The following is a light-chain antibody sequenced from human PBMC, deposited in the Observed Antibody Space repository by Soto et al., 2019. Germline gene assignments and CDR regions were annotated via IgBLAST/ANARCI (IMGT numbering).Light chain of an antibody. CDR3: ISYTVSRSYV. CDR1: SSDIGTYDH. Sequence: QPVLTQPASVSGSPGQSITISCSGTSSDIGTYDHVAWFQQFPGKTPKLMIYSVSNRPSGVSYRFSGSKSGNTASLTISGLQAEDEADYYCISYTVSRSYVFGTGTKGTGL. V-gene: IGLV2-14*01. J-gene: IGLJ1*01. CDR2: SVS.